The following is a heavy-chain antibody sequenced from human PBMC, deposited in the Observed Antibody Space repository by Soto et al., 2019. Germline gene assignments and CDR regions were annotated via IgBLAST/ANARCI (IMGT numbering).Heavy chain of an antibody. CDR1: GFTFSSYS. V-gene: IGHV3-21*01. J-gene: IGHJ4*02. Sequence: GGSLRLSCAASGFTFSSYSMNWVRQAPGKGLEWVSSISSSSSYIYYADSVKGRFTISRDNAKNSLYLQMNSLRAEDTAVYYCARDQSGYYDSSGYYYFDYWGQGTLVTVSS. D-gene: IGHD3-22*01. CDR3: ARDQSGYYDSSGYYYFDY. CDR2: ISSSSSYI.